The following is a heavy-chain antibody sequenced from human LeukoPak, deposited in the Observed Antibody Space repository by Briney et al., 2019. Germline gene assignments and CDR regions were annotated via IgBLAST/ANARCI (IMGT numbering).Heavy chain of an antibody. Sequence: GRSLRLSCAASGFTFDDYAMHWVRQAPGKGLEWVSGISWNSGSIGYADSVKGRFTISRDNAKNSLYLQMSSLRAEDTALYYCAKGGTGTTLGDWFDPWGQGTLVTVSS. CDR3: AKGGTGTTLGDWFDP. D-gene: IGHD1-1*01. CDR2: ISWNSGSI. V-gene: IGHV3-9*01. J-gene: IGHJ5*02. CDR1: GFTFDDYA.